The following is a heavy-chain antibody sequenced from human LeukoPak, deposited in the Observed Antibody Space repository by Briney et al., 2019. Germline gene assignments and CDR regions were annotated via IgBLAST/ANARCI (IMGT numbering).Heavy chain of an antibody. CDR3: ARDQPSSSWFARSGDAFDI. Sequence: PGGSLRLSCPASGFTFSSYWMSWVRQAPGKGLEWVANIKQDGGEKYYVDSVKGRFTISRDNAKNSLYLQMNSLRAEDTAVYYCARDQPSSSWFARSGDAFDIWGQGTMVTVSS. CDR1: GFTFSSYW. CDR2: IKQDGGEK. D-gene: IGHD6-13*01. V-gene: IGHV3-7*01. J-gene: IGHJ3*02.